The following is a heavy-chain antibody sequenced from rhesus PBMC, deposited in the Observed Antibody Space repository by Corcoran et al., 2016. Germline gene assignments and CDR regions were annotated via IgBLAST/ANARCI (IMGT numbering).Heavy chain of an antibody. J-gene: IGHJ4*01. V-gene: IGHV4-147*01. CDR2: IYVGSGNT. CDR1: GGSISRNY. CDR3: ATAYEYNNYVPLDY. Sequence: QVQLQESGPGLVKPSETLSLTCAVSGGSISRNYWSWIRQSPGKGLEWIGYIYVGSGNTIYNPSLKRRVTISRDTSKNQFALKLSSMTAADTAVYYCATAYEYNNYVPLDYWGQGVLVTVSS. D-gene: IGHD4-23*01.